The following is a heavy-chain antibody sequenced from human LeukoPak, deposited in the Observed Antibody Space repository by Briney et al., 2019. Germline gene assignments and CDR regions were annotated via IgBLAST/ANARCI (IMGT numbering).Heavy chain of an antibody. CDR1: GYTFTGCY. D-gene: IGHD3-3*01. Sequence: ASVKVSCKASGYTFTGCYMHWVRQAPGQGLEWMGWINPNSGGTNYAQKFQGRVTMTRDTSISTAYMELSRLRSDDTAVYYCAREGELRFLEWDYNWFDPWGQGTLVTVSS. V-gene: IGHV1-2*02. J-gene: IGHJ5*02. CDR3: AREGELRFLEWDYNWFDP. CDR2: INPNSGGT.